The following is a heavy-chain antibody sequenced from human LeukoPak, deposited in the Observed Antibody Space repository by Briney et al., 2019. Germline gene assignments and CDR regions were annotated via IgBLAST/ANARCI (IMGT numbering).Heavy chain of an antibody. CDR3: AKSPRFESYYYGMDV. Sequence: GRSLRLSCAASGFTFSSYAMSWVRQAPGKGLERVSAISGSGGSTYYADSVKGRFTISRDNSKNTLYLQMNSLRAEDTAVYYCAKSPRFESYYYGMDVWGQGTTVTVSS. CDR2: ISGSGGST. CDR1: GFTFSSYA. J-gene: IGHJ6*02. V-gene: IGHV3-23*01.